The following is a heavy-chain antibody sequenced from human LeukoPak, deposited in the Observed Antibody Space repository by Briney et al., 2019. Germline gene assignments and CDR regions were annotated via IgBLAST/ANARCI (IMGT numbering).Heavy chain of an antibody. D-gene: IGHD1-26*01. CDR2: INTDGSST. CDR3: TRDLSGTYYGRFDY. V-gene: IGHV3-74*01. Sequence: GGSLRLSCAASGFTFSSYWMHWVRQAPGKGLLWVSRINTDGSSTNFADSVRGRFTISGDNAKNTLYLQMNSLRAEDTAVYYCTRDLSGTYYGRFDYWGQGTLVTVSS. CDR1: GFTFSSYW. J-gene: IGHJ4*02.